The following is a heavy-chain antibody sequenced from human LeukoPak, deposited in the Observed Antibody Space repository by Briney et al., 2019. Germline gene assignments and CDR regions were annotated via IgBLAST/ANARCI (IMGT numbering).Heavy chain of an antibody. CDR2: IYSGGST. V-gene: IGHV3-53*01. CDR3: ARGGYDILPTYFDY. D-gene: IGHD3-9*01. CDR1: GVSVSSNY. J-gene: IGHJ4*02. Sequence: GGSLRLSCAASGVSVSSNYMSCVRRAPGEGLWWGSVIYSGGSTYYADSVKGRFTISRDNSKNTLYLQMNSLRAEDTAVYYCARGGYDILPTYFDYWGQGTLVTVSS.